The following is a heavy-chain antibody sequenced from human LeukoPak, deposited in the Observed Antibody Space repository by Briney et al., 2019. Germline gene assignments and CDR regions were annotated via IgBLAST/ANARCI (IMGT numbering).Heavy chain of an antibody. Sequence: SETLSLTCTVSGGSISSYYWSWIRQPPGKGLEWIGYIYYSGTTNYNPSLKSRVTISLDASQNQFSLKLSSVTAADTAVYYCARQGYSSGFYYFDYWGQGTLVTVSS. V-gene: IGHV4-59*01. J-gene: IGHJ4*02. CDR2: IYYSGTT. CDR1: GGSISSYY. D-gene: IGHD6-19*01. CDR3: ARQGYSSGFYYFDY.